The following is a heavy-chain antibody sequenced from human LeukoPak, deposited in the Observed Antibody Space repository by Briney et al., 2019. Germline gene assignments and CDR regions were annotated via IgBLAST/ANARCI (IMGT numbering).Heavy chain of an antibody. CDR2: INHSGST. Sequence: SETLSLTCAVYGGSFSGYYWSWIRQPPGKGLEWIGEINHSGSTNYIPSLKSRVTISVDTSKNQFSLKLSSVTAADTAVYYCARALSIAARYGRFDPWGQGTLVTVSS. V-gene: IGHV4-34*01. CDR3: ARALSIAARYGRFDP. CDR1: GGSFSGYY. J-gene: IGHJ5*02. D-gene: IGHD6-6*01.